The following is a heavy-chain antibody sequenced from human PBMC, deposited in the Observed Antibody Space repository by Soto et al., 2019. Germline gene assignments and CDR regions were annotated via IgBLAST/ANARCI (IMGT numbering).Heavy chain of an antibody. CDR1: GGSISSYY. Sequence: SETLSLTCTVSGGSISSYYWSWIRQPAGKGLEWIGRIYTSGSTNYNPSLKSRVTMSVDTSKNQFSLKLSSVTAADTAVYYCAREAGATIFGVVKRFDPWGQGTLVTVSS. J-gene: IGHJ5*02. CDR3: AREAGATIFGVVKRFDP. V-gene: IGHV4-4*07. CDR2: IYTSGST. D-gene: IGHD3-3*01.